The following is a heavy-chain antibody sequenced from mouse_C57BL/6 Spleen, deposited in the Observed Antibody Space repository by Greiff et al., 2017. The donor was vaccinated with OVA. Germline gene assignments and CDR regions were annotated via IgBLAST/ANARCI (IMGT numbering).Heavy chain of an antibody. CDR1: GYAFSSSW. CDR2: IYPGDGDT. Sequence: VQLQQSGPELVKPGASVKISCKASGYAFSSSWMNWVKQRPGKGLEWIGRIYPGDGDTNYNGKFKGKATLTADKSSSTAYMQLSSLTSEDSAVYFCATYYSNYVATWFAYWGQGTLVTVSA. J-gene: IGHJ3*01. CDR3: ATYYSNYVATWFAY. V-gene: IGHV1-82*01. D-gene: IGHD2-5*01.